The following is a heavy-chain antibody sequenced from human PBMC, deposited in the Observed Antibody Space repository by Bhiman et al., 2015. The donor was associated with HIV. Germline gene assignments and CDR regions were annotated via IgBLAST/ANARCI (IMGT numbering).Heavy chain of an antibody. V-gene: IGHV3-30*03. CDR3: AREFTGYSSSNFDY. CDR2: ISYDGSNK. CDR1: GFTFSSYG. D-gene: IGHD6-13*01. J-gene: IGHJ4*02. Sequence: QVQLVESGGGVVQPGRSLRLSCAASGFTFSSYGMHWVRQAPGKGLEWVAVISYDGSNKYYADSVKGRFTISRDNSKNTLYLQMNSLRAEDTAVYYCAREFTGYSSSNFDYWGQGTLVTVSS.